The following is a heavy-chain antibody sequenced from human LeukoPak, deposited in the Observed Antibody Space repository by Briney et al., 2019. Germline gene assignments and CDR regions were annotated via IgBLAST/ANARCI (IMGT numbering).Heavy chain of an antibody. CDR3: ARDPIAAAAPGAFDI. D-gene: IGHD6-13*01. J-gene: IGHJ3*02. V-gene: IGHV3-23*01. CDR2: ISGSGGST. CDR1: GFTFSSYA. Sequence: TGGSLRLSCAASGFTFSSYAMSWVRQAPGKGLEWVSAISGSGGSTYYADSVKGRFTISRDNAKNSLYLQMNSLRAEDTAVYYCARDPIAAAAPGAFDIWGQGTMVTVSS.